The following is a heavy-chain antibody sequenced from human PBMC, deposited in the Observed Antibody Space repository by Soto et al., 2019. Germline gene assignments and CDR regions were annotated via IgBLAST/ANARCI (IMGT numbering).Heavy chain of an antibody. J-gene: IGHJ6*04. Sequence: GGSLRLSCVGSGFTFSTYSINWVRQAPGKGLEWVSSISSRSDIYYADSVKGRFTISRDNSKNTLYLQMNSLRAEDTAVYYCAKDPPPFWSGYYIGNYYYGMDVWGKGTTVTVS. CDR2: ISSRSDI. V-gene: IGHV3-21*04. D-gene: IGHD3-3*01. CDR1: GFTFSTYS. CDR3: AKDPPPFWSGYYIGNYYYGMDV.